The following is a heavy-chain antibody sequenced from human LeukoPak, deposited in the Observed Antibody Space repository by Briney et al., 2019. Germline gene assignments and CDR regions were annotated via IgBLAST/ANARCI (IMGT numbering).Heavy chain of an antibody. CDR3: AKDNRPKSGYYYMDV. CDR1: GFTFSSYG. D-gene: IGHD1-26*01. CDR2: IRYDGSNK. Sequence: GGSLRLSCAASGFTFSSYGMHWVRQAPGKGLEWVAFIRYDGSNKYYADSVKGRFTISRDNSKNTLYLQMNSLRAEDTAVYYCAKDNRPKSGYYYMDVWGKGTTVTVS. J-gene: IGHJ6*03. V-gene: IGHV3-30*02.